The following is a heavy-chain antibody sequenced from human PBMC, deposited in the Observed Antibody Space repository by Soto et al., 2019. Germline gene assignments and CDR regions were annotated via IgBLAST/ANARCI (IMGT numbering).Heavy chain of an antibody. CDR2: FDPEDGET. J-gene: IGHJ4*02. Sequence: ASVKVSCKVSGYTLTELSMHWVRQAPGKGLEWMGGFDPEDGETIYAQKFQGRVTMTEDTSTDTAYMELSSLRSEDTAVYYCATTLAVAAPFDYWGQGTLVTVSS. D-gene: IGHD6-19*01. CDR3: ATTLAVAAPFDY. V-gene: IGHV1-24*01. CDR1: GYTLTELS.